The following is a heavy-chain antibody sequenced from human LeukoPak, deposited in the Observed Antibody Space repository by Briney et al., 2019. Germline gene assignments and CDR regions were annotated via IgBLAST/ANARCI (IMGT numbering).Heavy chain of an antibody. J-gene: IGHJ5*02. CDR1: GYTFTSYD. Sequence: ASVKVSCKASGYTFTSYDINWVRQATGQGLEWMGWMNPNSGNTGYAQKFQGRVTMTRNTSISTAYMELSSLRSEDTAVYYCARDASPLLWFGELYWFDPWGQGTLVTVSS. CDR2: MNPNSGNT. CDR3: ARDASPLLWFGELYWFDP. V-gene: IGHV1-8*01. D-gene: IGHD3-10*01.